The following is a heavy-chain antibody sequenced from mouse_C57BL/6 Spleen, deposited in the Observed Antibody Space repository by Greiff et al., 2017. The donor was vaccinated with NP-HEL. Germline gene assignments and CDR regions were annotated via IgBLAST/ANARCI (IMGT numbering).Heavy chain of an antibody. CDR1: GFTFSDYG. CDR3: ARGQIYYDYDDAMDY. J-gene: IGHJ4*01. V-gene: IGHV5-17*01. D-gene: IGHD2-4*01. CDR2: ISSGSSTI. Sequence: EVQRVESGGGLVKPGGSLKLSCAASGFTFSDYGMHWVRQAPEKGLEWVAYISSGSSTIYYADTVKGRVTISRDNAKNTLFLQMTSLRSEDTAMYYGARGQIYYDYDDAMDYWGQGTSVTVSS.